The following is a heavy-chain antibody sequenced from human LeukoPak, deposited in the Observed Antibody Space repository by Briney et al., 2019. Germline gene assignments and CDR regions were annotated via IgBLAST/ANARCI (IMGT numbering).Heavy chain of an antibody. Sequence: ASVKVSCKASGYTFTGFYIHWVRQAPGQGLEWMGWIIPNSGGTKYAQKFQGRVTMTRDTSISTAYMELSGLRPGDTGVYYCARGREVAGTKYYFDYWGQGTLATVSS. CDR3: ARGREVAGTKYYFDY. J-gene: IGHJ4*02. D-gene: IGHD6-19*01. CDR1: GYTFTGFY. CDR2: IIPNSGGT. V-gene: IGHV1-2*02.